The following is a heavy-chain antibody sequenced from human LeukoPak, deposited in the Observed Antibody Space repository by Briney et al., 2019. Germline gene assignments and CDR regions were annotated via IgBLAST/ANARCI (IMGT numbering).Heavy chain of an antibody. CDR2: IYHSGST. D-gene: IGHD3-9*01. CDR1: GYSISSGYY. V-gene: IGHV4-38-2*02. J-gene: IGHJ3*02. Sequence: SETLSLTCTVSGYSISSGYYWGWIRQPPGKGLEWNGSIYHSGSTYYNPSLKSRVTISVDTSKNQFSLKLSSVTAADTAVYYCARGSLRYFDWLLKGYAFDIWGQGTMVTVSS. CDR3: ARGSLRYFDWLLKGYAFDI.